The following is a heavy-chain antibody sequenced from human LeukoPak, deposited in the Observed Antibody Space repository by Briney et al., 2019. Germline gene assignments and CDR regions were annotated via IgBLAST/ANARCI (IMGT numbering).Heavy chain of an antibody. D-gene: IGHD6-6*01. V-gene: IGHV1-2*02. Sequence: ASVKVSCTASGYTFTGYYMHWVRQAPGQGLEWMGWINPNSGGTNYAQKFQGRVTMTRDTSISTAYMELSRLRSDDTAVYYCARGDSSSWGFDPWGQGTLVTVSS. CDR1: GYTFTGYY. CDR2: INPNSGGT. J-gene: IGHJ5*02. CDR3: ARGDSSSWGFDP.